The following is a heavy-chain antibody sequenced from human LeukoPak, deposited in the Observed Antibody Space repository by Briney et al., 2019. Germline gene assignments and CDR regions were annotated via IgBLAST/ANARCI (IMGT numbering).Heavy chain of an antibody. CDR3: ARDRWFDP. CDR2: IYNSGNT. V-gene: IGHV4-59*01. Sequence: PSETLSLTCSVSGGSISNYYRSWIRQPPGKGLEWIGYIYNSGNTNYNPSLKSRVTISIDTSKNQFSLKLTSVTAADTAFYYCARDRWFDPWGQGTLVTVSS. J-gene: IGHJ5*02. CDR1: GGSISNYY.